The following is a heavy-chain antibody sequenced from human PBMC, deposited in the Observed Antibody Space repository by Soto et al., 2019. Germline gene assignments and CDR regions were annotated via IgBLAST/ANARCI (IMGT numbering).Heavy chain of an antibody. Sequence: ASVKVSCKASGYTFTGHYIHWVRQTPEQGPEWMGEIGPESGATRYAQRFQGRVTMTRDMSITTVYMELNNLSPDDTAVYYCGRGRSGQIVVFYWGQGTPVTVSS. J-gene: IGHJ4*02. CDR3: GRGRSGQIVVFY. V-gene: IGHV1-2*02. CDR2: IGPESGAT. CDR1: GYTFTGHY. D-gene: IGHD1-26*01.